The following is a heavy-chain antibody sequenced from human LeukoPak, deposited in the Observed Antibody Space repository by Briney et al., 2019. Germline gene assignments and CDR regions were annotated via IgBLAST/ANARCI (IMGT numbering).Heavy chain of an antibody. V-gene: IGHV4-34*01. CDR3: ARGLIRYCTDGVCYYFDY. J-gene: IGHJ4*02. CDR2: INHSGST. D-gene: IGHD2-8*01. CDR1: GGSFSGYY. Sequence: SETLSLTRAVYGGSFSGYYWSWIRQPPGKGLEWIGEINHSGSTNYNPSLKSRVTISVDTSKNQFSLKLSSVTAADTAVYYCARGLIRYCTDGVCYYFDYWGQGTLVTVSS.